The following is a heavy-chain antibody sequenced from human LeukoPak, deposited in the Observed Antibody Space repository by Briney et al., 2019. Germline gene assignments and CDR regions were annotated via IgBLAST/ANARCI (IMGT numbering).Heavy chain of an antibody. J-gene: IGHJ4*02. CDR1: GFTFSSYA. D-gene: IGHD6-19*01. Sequence: GGSLRLSCAASGFTFSSYAMSLVRQAPEKGLEWASTIGGSDGSTDYADSVKGRFTISRDNFKNTLYLQMKSLRVEDTAVYYCTREPGYSIGWGLDNWGQGTLVTVSS. V-gene: IGHV3-23*01. CDR2: IGGSDGST. CDR3: TREPGYSIGWGLDN.